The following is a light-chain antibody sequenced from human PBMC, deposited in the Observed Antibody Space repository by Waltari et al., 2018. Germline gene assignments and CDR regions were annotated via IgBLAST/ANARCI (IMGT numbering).Light chain of an antibody. J-gene: IGKJ2*01. CDR1: QSLGRN. V-gene: IGKV3-15*01. CDR2: DAS. Sequence: EIVVTQSPVTLSASPGERATLSCRASQSLGRNLAWYQQSPGQAPSLLIYDASTRATGVPARFSGSGSQTEFTLTISSLQSEDFAVYYCQQYGNWPLYTFGQGTKLEIK. CDR3: QQYGNWPLYT.